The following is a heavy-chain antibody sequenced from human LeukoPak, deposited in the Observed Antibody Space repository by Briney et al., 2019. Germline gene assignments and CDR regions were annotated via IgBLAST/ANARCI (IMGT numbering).Heavy chain of an antibody. J-gene: IGHJ4*02. V-gene: IGHV4-59*08. Sequence: PSETLSLTCTVSGGSISSHYWSWIRQPPGKGLEWIGYIYYSGSTNYYPSLKSRVTISVDTSKNQFSLRLSSVTAADTAVYYCARGLSGYHTIFDYWGQGPLVTVSS. CDR1: GGSISSHY. CDR2: IYYSGST. CDR3: ARGLSGYHTIFDY. D-gene: IGHD6-25*01.